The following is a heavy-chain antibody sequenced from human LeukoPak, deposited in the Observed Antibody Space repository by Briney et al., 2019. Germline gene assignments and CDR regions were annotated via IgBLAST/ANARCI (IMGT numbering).Heavy chain of an antibody. J-gene: IGHJ4*02. CDR2: IYYSGST. CDR1: GGSISSYY. V-gene: IGHV4-59*01. D-gene: IGHD3-3*01. Sequence: SETLSLTCTVSGGSISSYYWHWIRQPPGKGLEWIGYIYYSGSTNYNPSLKSRVTISVDTSTKNLSLKLSYVTAADTTVFYCARVGFWSGYSLDDWGQGTLVTVSS. CDR3: ARVGFWSGYSLDD.